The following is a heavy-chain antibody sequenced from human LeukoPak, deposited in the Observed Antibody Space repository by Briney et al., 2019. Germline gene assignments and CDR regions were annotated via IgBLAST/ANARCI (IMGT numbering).Heavy chain of an antibody. CDR2: IYYSGST. Sequence: AQTLSLTCTVSCGSISIGGYYWSWIRQHPGKGLEGIGYIYYSGSTYYHPSLKSRVTISVDTSKNQFSLKLSSVTAADTAVYYCASGGWGYCSGGSCHERPWFDPWGQGTLVTVSS. CDR1: CGSISIGGYY. V-gene: IGHV4-31*03. D-gene: IGHD2-15*01. J-gene: IGHJ5*02. CDR3: ASGGWGYCSGGSCHERPWFDP.